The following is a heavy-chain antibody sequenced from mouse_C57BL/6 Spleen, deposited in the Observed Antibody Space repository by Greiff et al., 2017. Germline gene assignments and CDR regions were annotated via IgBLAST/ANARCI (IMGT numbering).Heavy chain of an antibody. CDR3: AKSSGSTYFGY. D-gene: IGHD1-1*01. CDR2: IWSGGST. CDR1: GFTLTSYG. Sequence: VQLMESGPGLVQPSQTLSISCTASGFTLTSYGVHWVRQPPGKGLEWLGGIWSGGSTDYNAAFISSLGIITENSKSQVFFKMNSLQADDTAIYYCAKSSGSTYFGYWGQGTTLTVSA. V-gene: IGHV2-4*01. J-gene: IGHJ2*01.